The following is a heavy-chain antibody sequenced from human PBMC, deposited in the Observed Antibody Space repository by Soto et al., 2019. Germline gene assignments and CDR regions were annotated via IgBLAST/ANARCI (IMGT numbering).Heavy chain of an antibody. V-gene: IGHV3-30*18. CDR2: ISYDGSNK. Sequence: QVQLVESGGGVVQPGRSLRLSCSASGFTFSNYGMHWVRQAPGKGLEWVAVISYDGSNKYYADSVKGRFTISRDNSKNTLNLQMNSLRAEDTAVYDCAKDSSYGGNGGYADYWGQGTLVTVSS. D-gene: IGHD4-17*01. J-gene: IGHJ4*02. CDR1: GFTFSNYG. CDR3: AKDSSYGGNGGYADY.